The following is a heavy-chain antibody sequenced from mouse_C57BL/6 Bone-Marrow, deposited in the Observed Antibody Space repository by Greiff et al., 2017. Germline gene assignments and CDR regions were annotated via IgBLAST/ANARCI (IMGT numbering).Heavy chain of an antibody. Sequence: QVHVKQPGAELVKPGASVKVSCKASGYTFTSYWMHWVKQRPGQGLEWIGRLHPSDSDTNYNQKFKGKATLTVDKSSSTAYMQLSSLTSEDSAVYYCALLGAARYFDVWGTGTTVTVSS. CDR2: LHPSDSDT. CDR3: ALLGAARYFDV. J-gene: IGHJ1*03. D-gene: IGHD2-1*01. V-gene: IGHV1-74*01. CDR1: GYTFTSYW.